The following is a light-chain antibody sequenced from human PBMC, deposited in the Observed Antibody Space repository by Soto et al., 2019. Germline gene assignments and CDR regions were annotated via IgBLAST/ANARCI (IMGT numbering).Light chain of an antibody. CDR1: SSDVGGYNY. J-gene: IGLJ1*01. CDR2: EVS. Sequence: QSALTQPDSVSGSTGQSITISCTGTSSDVGGYNYVSWYQQHPGKAPKLMIYEVSNRPSGVSNRFSGYKSGNTASLTSSGLQAEDEADYYCSSYTSSSTPYVFGTGTKLTVL. CDR3: SSYTSSSTPYV. V-gene: IGLV2-14*01.